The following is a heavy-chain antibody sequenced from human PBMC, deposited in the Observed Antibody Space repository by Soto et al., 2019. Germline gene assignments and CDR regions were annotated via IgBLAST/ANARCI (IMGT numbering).Heavy chain of an antibody. CDR2: IWNDGSKK. Sequence: QVQVVETGGGVVQPGRSLRLSCAASGFTFSSFGMHWVRQAPGKGLEWVSLIWNDGSKKSYGDSVKGRFTISRDNSRNTVYLQMNSLRADDTAVYYCARDASYFSLWSGYYPSRNGMDVWGQGTTVTGSS. CDR3: ARDASYFSLWSGYYPSRNGMDV. D-gene: IGHD3-3*01. J-gene: IGHJ6*02. CDR1: GFTFSSFG. V-gene: IGHV3-33*01.